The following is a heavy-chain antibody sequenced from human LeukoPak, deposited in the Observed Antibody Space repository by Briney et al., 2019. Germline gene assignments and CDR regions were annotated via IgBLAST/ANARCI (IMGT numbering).Heavy chain of an antibody. J-gene: IGHJ4*02. CDR2: INGDGSWT. Sequence: GGSLRLSCAASGNYWMHWVRQAPGKGLVWVSHINGDGSWTSYADSVKGRFTISRDNSKNTLYLQMNSLRAEDTAVYYCAKGYIGSYFGSWGQGTLVTVSS. D-gene: IGHD1-26*01. CDR1: GNYW. V-gene: IGHV3-74*01. CDR3: AKGYIGSYFGS.